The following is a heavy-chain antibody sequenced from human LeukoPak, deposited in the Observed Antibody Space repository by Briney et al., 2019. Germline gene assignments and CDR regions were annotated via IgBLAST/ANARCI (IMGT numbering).Heavy chain of an antibody. Sequence: NPSETLSLTCTVSGGSISSSSYYWGWIRQPPGKGLEWLGGIYYSGSTYYNPSLRSRVTISVDTSTNQFSLKLSSVTAADTAVYYCARRRANWYFDLWGRGTLVTVSS. J-gene: IGHJ2*01. CDR1: GGSISSSSYY. V-gene: IGHV4-39*01. CDR3: ARRRANWYFDL. CDR2: IYYSGST.